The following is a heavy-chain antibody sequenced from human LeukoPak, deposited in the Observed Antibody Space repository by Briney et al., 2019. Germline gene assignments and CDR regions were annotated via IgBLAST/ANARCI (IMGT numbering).Heavy chain of an antibody. Sequence: GGSLRLSCAASGFTFSSYEMNWVRQAPGKGLEGVSYISSSGSTIYYADSVKGRFTISRDNAKNSLYLQMNSLRAEDTTVYYCAELGITMIGGVWGKGTTVTISS. V-gene: IGHV3-48*03. J-gene: IGHJ6*04. CDR2: ISSSGSTI. CDR3: AELGITMIGGV. D-gene: IGHD3-10*02. CDR1: GFTFSSYE.